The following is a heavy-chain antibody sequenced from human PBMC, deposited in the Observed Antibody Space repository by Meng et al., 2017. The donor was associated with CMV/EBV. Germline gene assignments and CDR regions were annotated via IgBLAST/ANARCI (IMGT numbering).Heavy chain of an antibody. V-gene: IGHV4-59*01. CDR2: IYYSGST. CDR1: GGSISSYY. Sequence: GSLRLSCPVSGGSISSYYWSWIRQPPGKGLEWIGYIYYSGSTNYNPSLKSRVTISVDTSKNQFSLKLSSVTAADTAVYYCAREQYYYDSSGYYYLGGKDYWGQGTLVTVSS. D-gene: IGHD3-22*01. J-gene: IGHJ4*02. CDR3: AREQYYYDSSGYYYLGGKDY.